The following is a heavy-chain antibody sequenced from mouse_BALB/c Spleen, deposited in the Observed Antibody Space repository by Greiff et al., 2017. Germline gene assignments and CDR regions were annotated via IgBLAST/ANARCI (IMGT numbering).Heavy chain of an antibody. CDR1: GYTFTSYY. D-gene: IGHD1-1*01. V-gene: IGHV1S56*01. CDR2: IYPGDGST. Sequence: QVQLQQSGPELVKPGASVKMSCKASGYTFTSYYIHWVKQRPGQGLEWIGWIYPGDGSTKYNEKFKGKTTLTADKSSSTAYMLLSSLTSEDSAIYFCARSGTVVESLYYYAMDYWGQGTSVTVSS. J-gene: IGHJ4*01. CDR3: ARSGTVVESLYYYAMDY.